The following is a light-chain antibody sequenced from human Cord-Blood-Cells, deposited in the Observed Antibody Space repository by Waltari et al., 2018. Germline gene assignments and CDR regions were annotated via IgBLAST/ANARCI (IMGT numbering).Light chain of an antibody. Sequence: QSALTLPASVSGSPGQSITTSCPGTSSDVGSHNLVSWYPRHPVKAPKLLIYEGSKRPSGVPNRFSGSKSGNTASRTSSGLQAEDEADYYCCSYAGSSTWVFGGGTNLTVL. CDR3: CSYAGSSTWV. V-gene: IGLV2-23*01. CDR1: SSDVGSHNL. CDR2: EGS. J-gene: IGLJ3*02.